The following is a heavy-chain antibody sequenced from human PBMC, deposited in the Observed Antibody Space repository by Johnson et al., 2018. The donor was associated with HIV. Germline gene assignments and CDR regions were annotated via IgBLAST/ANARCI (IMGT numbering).Heavy chain of an antibody. J-gene: IGHJ3*02. Sequence: QVQLVESGGGVVQPGRSLRLSCAASGFTFSNYGMHWVRQAPAKGLQWVAVISYDGSDKDYADSVKGRFTISRDSSKNTLYLQLNSLRAEDTAVYYCAKDLGNWDSPRSAFDMWGQGTMVIVSS. CDR2: ISYDGSDK. V-gene: IGHV3-30*18. CDR1: GFTFSNYG. D-gene: IGHD1/OR15-1a*01. CDR3: AKDLGNWDSPRSAFDM.